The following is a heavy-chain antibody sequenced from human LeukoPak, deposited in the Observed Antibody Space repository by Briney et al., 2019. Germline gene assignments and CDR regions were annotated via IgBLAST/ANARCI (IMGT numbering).Heavy chain of an antibody. Sequence: SETLSLTCAVYGGSFSGYYWSWIRQPPGKGLEWIGEINHSGSTNYNPSLKSRVTISVDTSKNQFSLKLSSVTAADTAVYYCARDLSGGDYWGQGTLVTVS. CDR3: ARDLSGGDY. CDR1: GGSFSGYY. J-gene: IGHJ4*02. CDR2: INHSGST. V-gene: IGHV4-34*01.